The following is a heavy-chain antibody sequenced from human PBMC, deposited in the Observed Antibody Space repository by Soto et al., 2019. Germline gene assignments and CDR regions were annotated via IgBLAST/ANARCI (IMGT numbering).Heavy chain of an antibody. Sequence: QLQLQESGSGLVKHSQPLSLTCAVSYGSISSGGYSWCWIRQPPGKGLEWIGYIYHSGSTYYNPSLKSRVTISLDRSKNQFALKLSSVTAADTAVYYGARAVPHALRGAAFDIWGQGTMVTVSS. D-gene: IGHD4-17*01. CDR3: ARAVPHALRGAAFDI. J-gene: IGHJ3*02. V-gene: IGHV4-30-2*01. CDR1: YGSISSGGYS. CDR2: IYHSGST.